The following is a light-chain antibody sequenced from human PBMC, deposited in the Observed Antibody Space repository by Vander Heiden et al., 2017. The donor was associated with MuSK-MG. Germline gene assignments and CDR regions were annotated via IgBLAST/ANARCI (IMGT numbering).Light chain of an antibody. V-gene: IGLV1-44*01. CDR1: SSSIGSNT. CDR2: RNN. J-gene: IGLJ3*02. Sequence: QSVLTQPPSASGTPGQRVTISCSGSSSSIGSNTISWYHQLPGTAPKLLIYRNNQRPSGVPDRFSGSKSGTSASLVISGLQSEDEADYYCAAWDDSLNGRVFGGGTKLTVL. CDR3: AAWDDSLNGRV.